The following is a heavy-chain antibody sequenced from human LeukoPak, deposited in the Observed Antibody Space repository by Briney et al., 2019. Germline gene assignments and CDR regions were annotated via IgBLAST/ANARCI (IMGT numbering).Heavy chain of an antibody. J-gene: IGHJ4*02. CDR3: AKDLANAYTSDY. V-gene: IGHV3-30*02. CDR2: VLFDGGEK. CDR1: GFSFSSYA. D-gene: IGHD2-8*01. Sequence: GGSLRLSCAASGFSFSSYAMYWVRQAPGKGLDWVAFVLFDGGEKYYADSVKGRFTVSRDNSKSTLYLLLNSLRAEDTGVYYCAKDLANAYTSDYWGQGTLVTVSS.